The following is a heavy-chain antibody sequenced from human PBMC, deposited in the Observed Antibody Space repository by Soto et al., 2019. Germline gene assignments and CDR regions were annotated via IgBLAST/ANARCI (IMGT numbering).Heavy chain of an antibody. CDR2: ISYDGSNK. Sequence: QVQLVESGGGVVQPGRSLRLSCAASGFTFSSYGMHWVRQAPGKGLEWVAVISYDGSNKYYADSVKGRFTISRDNSKNTLYLQMNSLRAEDTAVYYCAKSATNWNYVHYYGMDVWGQGTTVTVSS. J-gene: IGHJ6*02. CDR1: GFTFSSYG. V-gene: IGHV3-30*18. D-gene: IGHD1-7*01. CDR3: AKSATNWNYVHYYGMDV.